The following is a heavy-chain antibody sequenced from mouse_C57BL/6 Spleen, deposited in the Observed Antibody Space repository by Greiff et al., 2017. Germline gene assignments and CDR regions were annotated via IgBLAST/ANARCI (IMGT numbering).Heavy chain of an antibody. Sequence: EVKLQESGPGLVKPSQSLSLTCSVTGYSITSGYYWNWIRQFPGNKLEWMGYISYDGSNNYNPSLKNRISITRYTSKNQFFLKLNSVTTEDTATYYCARDSYYSNPHWYFDVWGTGTTVTVSS. CDR3: ARDSYYSNPHWYFDV. CDR2: ISYDGSN. CDR1: GYSITSGYY. V-gene: IGHV3-6*01. D-gene: IGHD2-5*01. J-gene: IGHJ1*03.